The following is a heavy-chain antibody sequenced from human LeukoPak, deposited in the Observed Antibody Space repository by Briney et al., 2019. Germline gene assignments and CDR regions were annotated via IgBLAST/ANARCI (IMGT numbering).Heavy chain of an antibody. Sequence: GGSLRLSCAASGFTFVSYWMHWVRQAPGKGLVWVSRINGYGSSTDFADSVKGRFTISRDNAKNTLYLQRNSLRAEDTAVYYCARDAPGNTALNYWGQGTLVTVS. J-gene: IGHJ4*02. D-gene: IGHD5-18*01. V-gene: IGHV3-74*01. CDR3: ARDAPGNTALNY. CDR1: GFTFVSYW. CDR2: INGYGSST.